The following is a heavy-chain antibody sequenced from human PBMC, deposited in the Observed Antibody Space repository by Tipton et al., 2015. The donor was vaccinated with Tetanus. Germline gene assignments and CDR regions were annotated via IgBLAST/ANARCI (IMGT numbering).Heavy chain of an antibody. Sequence: LRLSCTVSGGSISSGTFHWNWIRQPPGKGLEWIGSIYSYNGNTFQNPSLESRVTISQDTSKNQFSLSLTSVTAADTAVYYCARANYNFAKKGPFDSWGQGTQVIVSS. D-gene: IGHD3-3*01. J-gene: IGHJ4*02. CDR3: ARANYNFAKKGPFDS. V-gene: IGHV4-39*07. CDR1: GGSISSGTFH. CDR2: IYSYNGNT.